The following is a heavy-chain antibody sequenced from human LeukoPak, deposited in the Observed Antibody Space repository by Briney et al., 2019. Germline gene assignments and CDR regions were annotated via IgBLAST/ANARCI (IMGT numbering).Heavy chain of an antibody. J-gene: IGHJ4*02. V-gene: IGHV1-2*06. D-gene: IGHD6-13*01. CDR3: ARVVAAAGTWPDY. Sequence: ASVKVSCKASGYTFTGYYMHWVRQAPGQGLEWMGRINPNSGGTNYAQKFQGRVTMTRDTSISTAYMELRSLRSDDTAVYYCARVVAAAGTWPDYWGQGTLVTVSS. CDR1: GYTFTGYY. CDR2: INPNSGGT.